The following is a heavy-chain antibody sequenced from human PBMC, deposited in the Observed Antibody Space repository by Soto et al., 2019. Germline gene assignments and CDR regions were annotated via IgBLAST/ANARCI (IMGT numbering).Heavy chain of an antibody. J-gene: IGHJ5*02. CDR2: ISAYNGNT. CDR1: GYTFTNYG. Sequence: DSVKVSCKASGYTFTNYGISWVRQAPGQGLEWMGWISAYNGNTKYAQKLQGRVTMTTDTSTSTAYMELRSLRSDDTAVYYCARGVGSGSYYNQYNWFDPWGQGTLVTVSS. D-gene: IGHD3-10*01. CDR3: ARGVGSGSYYNQYNWFDP. V-gene: IGHV1-18*01.